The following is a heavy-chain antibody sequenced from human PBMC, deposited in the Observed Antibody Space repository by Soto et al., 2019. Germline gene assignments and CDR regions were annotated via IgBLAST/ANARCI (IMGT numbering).Heavy chain of an antibody. CDR2: IFPKFGTT. V-gene: IGHV1-69*01. CDR3: AAEMTFGKLSVV. J-gene: IGHJ6*02. D-gene: IGHD3-16*02. CDR1: GDTDTNYV. Sequence: QVQLVQSGAEVKKPGSSVKVSCKASGDTDTNYVISWVRQAPGQGLEWMGGIFPKFGTTYSAPKLQDRLTITAHASTSTVYPQLRTLSLDVTAVYYSAAEMTFGKLSVVWGQGPTVTVSS.